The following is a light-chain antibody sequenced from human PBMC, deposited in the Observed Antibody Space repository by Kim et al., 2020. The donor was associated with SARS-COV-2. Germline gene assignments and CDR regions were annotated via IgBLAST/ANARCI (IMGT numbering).Light chain of an antibody. CDR3: QQYKNWPPIT. CDR2: DAS. V-gene: IGKV3-15*01. J-gene: IGKJ5*01. Sequence: SPGERVTLACRASQSVRSDLAWYQQKPGQTPRLLIYDASTRATGTPARFSGSGSGTEFTLTISSLQSHDSAVYYCQQYKNWPPITFGQGTRLEIK. CDR1: QSVRSD.